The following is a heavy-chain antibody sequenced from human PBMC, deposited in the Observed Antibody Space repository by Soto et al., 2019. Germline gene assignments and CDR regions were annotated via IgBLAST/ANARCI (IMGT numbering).Heavy chain of an antibody. Sequence: PGGSLRLSCAASGFTFSSYGMHWVRQAPGKGLEWVAVISYDGSNKYYADSVKGRFTISRDNSKNTLYLQMNSLRAEDTAVYYCAKDLGGTRDYWGQGNLVTVSS. CDR3: AKDLGGTRDY. V-gene: IGHV3-30*18. CDR1: GFTFSSYG. CDR2: ISYDGSNK. D-gene: IGHD3-16*01. J-gene: IGHJ4*02.